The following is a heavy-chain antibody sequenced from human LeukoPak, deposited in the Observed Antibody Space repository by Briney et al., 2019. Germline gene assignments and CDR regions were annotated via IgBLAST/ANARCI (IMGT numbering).Heavy chain of an antibody. D-gene: IGHD4-23*01. V-gene: IGHV1-18*01. CDR1: GYTFTSYG. J-gene: IGHJ5*02. Sequence: ASVKVSCKASGYTFTSYGISWVRQAPGQGLEWMGWISAYNGNTNYAQKLQGRVTMTTDTSTSTAYMELRSLRSDDTAVYYCARAGTYGGNYNWFDPWGQGTLVTVSS. CDR3: ARAGTYGGNYNWFDP. CDR2: ISAYNGNT.